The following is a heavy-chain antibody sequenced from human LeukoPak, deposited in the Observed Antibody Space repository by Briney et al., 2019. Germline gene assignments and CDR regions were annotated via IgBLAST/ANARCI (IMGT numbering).Heavy chain of an antibody. D-gene: IGHD3-22*01. CDR2: IYSGGTT. Sequence: PGGSLRLSCAAPGFTVSSNYMSWVRQAPGKGLEWVSVIYSGGTTYYADSVKGRFTISRDNSKNTLYLQMNSLRAEDTAVYYCARDSSGLSYFDYWGQGTLVTVSS. CDR1: GFTVSSNY. V-gene: IGHV3-66*01. J-gene: IGHJ4*02. CDR3: ARDSSGLSYFDY.